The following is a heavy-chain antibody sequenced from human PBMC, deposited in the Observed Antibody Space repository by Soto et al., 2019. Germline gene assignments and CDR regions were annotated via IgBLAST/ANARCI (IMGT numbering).Heavy chain of an antibody. CDR3: AKALAPAVRTMVRGVISATFDY. J-gene: IGHJ4*02. CDR2: ISGSGGST. V-gene: IGHV3-23*01. Sequence: GGSLRLSCAASGFTFSSYAMSWVRQAPGKGLEWVSAISGSGGSTYYADSVKGRFTISRDNSKNTLYLQMNSLRAEDTAVYYCAKALAPAVRTMVRGVISATFDYWGQGTLVTVSS. CDR1: GFTFSSYA. D-gene: IGHD3-10*01.